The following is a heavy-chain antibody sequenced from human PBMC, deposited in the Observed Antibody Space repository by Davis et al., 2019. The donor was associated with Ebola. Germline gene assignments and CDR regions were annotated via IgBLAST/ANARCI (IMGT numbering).Heavy chain of an antibody. Sequence: PSETLSLTCTVSGGSISSYYWSWIRQPPGKGLEWIGYIYYSGSTNYNPSLKSRVTISVDTSKNQFSLKLSSVTAADTAVYYCARSLEVEVYYYYYMDVWGKGTTVTVSS. CDR3: ARSLEVEVYYYYYMDV. CDR1: GGSISSYY. J-gene: IGHJ6*03. D-gene: IGHD5-24*01. CDR2: IYYSGST. V-gene: IGHV4-59*01.